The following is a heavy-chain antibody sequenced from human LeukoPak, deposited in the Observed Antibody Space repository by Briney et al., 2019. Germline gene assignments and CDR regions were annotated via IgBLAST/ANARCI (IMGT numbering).Heavy chain of an antibody. CDR2: TSNDGKRQ. J-gene: IGHJ4*02. Sequence: GRSLRLSCAASGFTFKIYMVHWVRLAPGKGPEWVAVTSNDGKRQYYADSVKGRFTISRDNSKNTLYLQMNSLRAEDTAVYFCAKTGVAVAGTFEDPYFDCWGQGTLVTVSS. CDR1: GFTFKIYM. V-gene: IGHV3-30*18. D-gene: IGHD6-19*01. CDR3: AKTGVAVAGTFEDPYFDC.